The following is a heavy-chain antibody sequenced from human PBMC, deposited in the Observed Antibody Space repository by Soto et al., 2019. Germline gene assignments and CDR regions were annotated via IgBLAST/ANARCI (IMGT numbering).Heavy chain of an antibody. CDR1: GYTFTGYY. CDR3: ARDRGAQSIAARLMYLFDP. CDR2: INRNSGGT. D-gene: IGHD6-6*01. J-gene: IGHJ5*02. Sequence: QVQLVQSGAEVKKPGASVKVSCKASGYTFTGYYMHWVRQAPGQGLEWMGWINRNSGGTNYAQKFQGRVTMTRDTSISTADMELCRLRSDDTAVYYCARDRGAQSIAARLMYLFDPWGQGTLVTVSS. V-gene: IGHV1-2*02.